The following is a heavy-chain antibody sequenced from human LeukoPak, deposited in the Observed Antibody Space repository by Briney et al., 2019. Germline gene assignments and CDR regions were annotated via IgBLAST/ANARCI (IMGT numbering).Heavy chain of an antibody. V-gene: IGHV4-38-2*02. J-gene: IGHJ6*03. CDR1: GYSLSSGYY. D-gene: IGHD5-18*01. Sequence: SETLSLTCTVSGYSLSSGYYWGWIRQPPGKGLEWIGSIYHSGSTNYNPSLKSRATISVDTSKNQFSLKLSSVTAADTAVYYCARRSTAMVTTYYYYYMDVWGKGTTVTVSS. CDR3: ARRSTAMVTTYYYYYMDV. CDR2: IYHSGST.